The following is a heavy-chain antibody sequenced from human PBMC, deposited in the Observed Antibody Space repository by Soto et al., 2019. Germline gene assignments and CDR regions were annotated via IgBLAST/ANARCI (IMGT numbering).Heavy chain of an antibody. D-gene: IGHD1-26*01. CDR1: GFSLTTNRQA. V-gene: IGHV2-5*01. J-gene: IGHJ4*02. CDR2: IYSNGTE. CDR3: AHLLGGCATNSCAYLRFYS. Sequence: QITLQESSPTLVTPTQPLTMTCTFSGFSLTTNRQAVGWIRQPTGKALECLALIYSNGTERYSPSLKRRLTITKDTPRSQAVLTVTNMDPVDTATYYCAHLLGGCATNSCAYLRFYSWGKGTLVTVSS.